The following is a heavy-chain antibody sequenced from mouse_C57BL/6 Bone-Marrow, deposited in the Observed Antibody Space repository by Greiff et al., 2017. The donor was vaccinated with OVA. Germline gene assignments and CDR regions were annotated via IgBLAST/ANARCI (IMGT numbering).Heavy chain of an antibody. CDR1: GFSLSTFGMG. J-gene: IGHJ1*03. CDR3: ARIDPCSRVYWYFDV. CDR2: PWWDDDK. Sequence: QVTLKVSGPGILQPSQTLSLTCSFSGFSLSTFGMGVGWIRPPSGKGLEWLAHPWWDDDKYYNPALKNRLTITKETSKNQVLLKIANVDTADTATYYCARIDPCSRVYWYFDVWGTGTTVTVSS. V-gene: IGHV8-8*01. D-gene: IGHD1-1*01.